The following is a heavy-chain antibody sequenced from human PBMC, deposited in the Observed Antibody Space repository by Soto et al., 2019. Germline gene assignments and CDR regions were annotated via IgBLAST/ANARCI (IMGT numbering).Heavy chain of an antibody. CDR2: INHSGST. Sequence: SETLSLTCAVYGGSFSGYYWSWIRQPPGKGLEWIGEINHSGSTNYNPSLKSRVTISVDTSKNQFSLKLSSVTAADTAVYYCARGRSKIDWFDPWGQGTLVTVPS. CDR3: ARGRSKIDWFDP. CDR1: GGSFSGYY. J-gene: IGHJ5*02. V-gene: IGHV4-34*01.